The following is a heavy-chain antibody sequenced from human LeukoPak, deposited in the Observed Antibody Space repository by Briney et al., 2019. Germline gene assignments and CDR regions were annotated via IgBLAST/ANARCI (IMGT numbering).Heavy chain of an antibody. Sequence: GGSLRLSCAASGFTFSSYAMHWVRQAPGKGLEWVAVISYDGSNKYYADSVKGRFTISRDNSKNTLYLQMNSLRTEDTAVYFCAKRGQQKDLDYWGQGTLVTVSS. J-gene: IGHJ4*02. D-gene: IGHD6-13*01. V-gene: IGHV3-30-3*02. CDR3: AKRGQQKDLDY. CDR2: ISYDGSNK. CDR1: GFTFSSYA.